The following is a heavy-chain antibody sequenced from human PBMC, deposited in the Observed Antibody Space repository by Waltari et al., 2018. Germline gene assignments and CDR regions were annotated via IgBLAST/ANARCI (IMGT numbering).Heavy chain of an antibody. V-gene: IGHV3-7*04. CDR1: GFPFRSHW. D-gene: IGHD1-26*01. Sequence: EVQLVESGGGLVQPGGSLGPPCAAPGFPFRSHWMTWVRQAPGKGPEWLANIKADGSEQYYADSVKGRFTISRDNAENSLYLQMDSLTLEDTAVYYCAGGPKWVNYWGQGTLVTVSS. CDR2: IKADGSEQ. J-gene: IGHJ4*02. CDR3: AGGPKWVNY.